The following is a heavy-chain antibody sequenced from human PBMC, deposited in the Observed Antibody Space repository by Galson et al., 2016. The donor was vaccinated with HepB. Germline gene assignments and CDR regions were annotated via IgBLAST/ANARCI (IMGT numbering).Heavy chain of an antibody. D-gene: IGHD6-6*01. CDR2: INAGNGNT. CDR1: GYTFTSYA. V-gene: IGHV1-3*01. J-gene: IGHJ6*02. Sequence: CKASGYTFTSYARHWVRQAPGQRLEWMGWINAGNGNTKYSQKFQGRVTITRDTSASTAYMELSSLRSEDTAVYYCARVKIGSSSGGYYYGMDVWGQGTTVTVSS. CDR3: ARVKIGSSSGGYYYGMDV.